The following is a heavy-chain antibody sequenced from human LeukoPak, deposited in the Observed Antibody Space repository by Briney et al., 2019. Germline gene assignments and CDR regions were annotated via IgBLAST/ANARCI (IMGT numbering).Heavy chain of an antibody. V-gene: IGHV1-8*01. Sequence: ASVKVSCKASGYTFTSYDINWVRQATGQGLEWMGWMNPNSGNTGYAQKFQGRVTMTEDTSTDTAYMELSSLRSEDTAVYYCATTSGYDFSADYWGQGTLVTVSS. CDR3: ATTSGYDFSADY. CDR2: MNPNSGNT. CDR1: GYTFTSYD. J-gene: IGHJ4*02. D-gene: IGHD5-12*01.